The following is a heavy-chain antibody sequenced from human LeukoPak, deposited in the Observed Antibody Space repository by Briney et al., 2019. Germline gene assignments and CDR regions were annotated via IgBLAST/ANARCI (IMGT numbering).Heavy chain of an antibody. CDR3: ARSGYGVAEYFQH. D-gene: IGHD3-22*01. CDR1: GGSISSYY. CDR2: IYYSGST. Sequence: PSETLSLTCTVSGGSISSYYWSWIRQPPGKGLEWIGYIYYSGSTNYNPSLKSRVTISVDTSKNQFSLKLSSVTAADTAVYYCARSGYGVAEYFQHWGQGTLVTVSS. V-gene: IGHV4-59*01. J-gene: IGHJ1*01.